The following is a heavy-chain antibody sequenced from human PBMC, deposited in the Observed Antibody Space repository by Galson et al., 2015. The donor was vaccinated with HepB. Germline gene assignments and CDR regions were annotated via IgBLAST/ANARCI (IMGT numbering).Heavy chain of an antibody. Sequence: ETLSLTCAVYGGSFSGYYWSWIRQPPGKGLEWIGEINHSGSTNYNSSLKSRVTISVDTSKNQFSLKLSSVTAADTAVYYCARGLTIFGVVRAGVHYGMDVWGQGTTVTVSS. D-gene: IGHD3-3*01. CDR2: INHSGST. V-gene: IGHV4-34*01. CDR3: ARGLTIFGVVRAGVHYGMDV. J-gene: IGHJ6*02. CDR1: GGSFSGYY.